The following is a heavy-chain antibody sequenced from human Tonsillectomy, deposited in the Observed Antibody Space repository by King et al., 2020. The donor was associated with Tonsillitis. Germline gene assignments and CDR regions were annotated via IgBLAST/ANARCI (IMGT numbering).Heavy chain of an antibody. Sequence: VQLVESGGGLVQPGGSLRLSCAASRFTFNNYWMNWVRQAPGKGLEWVANIKHDGSEKYYVDSVKGRFTISRDNARNSLSLQMNSLRAEDTAVYFCARGIDFWSRNPSYYFDYWGQGTLVTVSS. CDR2: IKHDGSEK. V-gene: IGHV3-7*03. CDR3: ARGIDFWSRNPSYYFDY. CDR1: RFTFNNYW. J-gene: IGHJ4*02. D-gene: IGHD3-3*01.